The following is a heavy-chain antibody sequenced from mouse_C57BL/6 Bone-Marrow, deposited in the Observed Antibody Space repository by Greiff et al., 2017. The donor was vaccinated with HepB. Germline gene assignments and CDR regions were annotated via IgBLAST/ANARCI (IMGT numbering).Heavy chain of an antibody. Sequence: EVMLVESGGGLVKPGGSLKLSCAASGFTFSSYTMSWVRQTPEKRLEWVATISGGGGNTYYPDSVKGRLTISRDNAKNTLYLQMSSLRSEDTALYYCARTPPIYDGLPGFAYWGQGTLVTVSA. D-gene: IGHD2-3*01. V-gene: IGHV5-9*01. J-gene: IGHJ3*01. CDR2: ISGGGGNT. CDR3: ARTPPIYDGLPGFAY. CDR1: GFTFSSYT.